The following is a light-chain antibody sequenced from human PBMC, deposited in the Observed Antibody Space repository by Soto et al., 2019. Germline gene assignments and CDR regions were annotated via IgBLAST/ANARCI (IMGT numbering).Light chain of an antibody. V-gene: IGKV1-5*01. CDR3: QEYTTYPYT. CDR2: DAS. Sequence: DIQLTQSHSTLSASVGDRVTITCRASQTFNNYLAWYQHKPGTAPKLLIYDASTLESGVPSRFSGSASGTEVTLTITSLQPDDLAMYYYQEYTTYPYTLGQGTKLEI. CDR1: QTFNNY. J-gene: IGKJ2*01.